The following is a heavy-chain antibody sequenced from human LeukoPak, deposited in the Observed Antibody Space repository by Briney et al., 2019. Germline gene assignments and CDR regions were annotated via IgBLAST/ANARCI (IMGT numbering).Heavy chain of an antibody. CDR1: NGAVKNYY. CDR3: ATLVYSGSRYHFGT. CDR2: FLYSGTT. V-gene: IGHV4-59*02. J-gene: IGHJ4*02. Sequence: SETLSLTCSVSNGAVKNYYWTWIRQPPGQGLEWIGNFLYSGTTTYRASLDSRLIISVDNSKNTVSLRLFSVTAADTAVYYCATLVYSGSRYHFGTWGQGTLVTVSS. D-gene: IGHD1-26*01.